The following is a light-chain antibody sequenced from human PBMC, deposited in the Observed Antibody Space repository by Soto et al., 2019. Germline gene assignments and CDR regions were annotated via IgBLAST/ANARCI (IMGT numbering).Light chain of an antibody. Sequence: QSVLTQPASVSGSPGPSITISCTGTSSDVGGYDYVSWYQQYPGKVPTLMIYEVNHRPSGVSSRFSGSKSGNTASLTISGLQAEDEADYYCTSYTGSSTVVFGTGTKVTV. CDR3: TSYTGSSTVV. CDR2: EVN. CDR1: SSDVGGYDY. J-gene: IGLJ1*01. V-gene: IGLV2-14*01.